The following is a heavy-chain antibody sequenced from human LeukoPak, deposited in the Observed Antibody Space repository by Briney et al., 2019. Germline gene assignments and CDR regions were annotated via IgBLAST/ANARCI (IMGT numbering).Heavy chain of an antibody. J-gene: IGHJ4*02. CDR1: GFTFNIYA. D-gene: IGHD5-18*01. V-gene: IGHV3-23*01. CDR2: ISGNGEST. Sequence: PGGYLRLSCASSGFTFNIYAMSWVRQAPGKWLEWVSDISGNGESTYYADSVKGRFTISRDNSKNTVCQQTDSLRAEDTAVYYCAKNTGQTSEYSYGFNCWGQGTLVTVSS. CDR3: AKNTGQTSEYSYGFNC.